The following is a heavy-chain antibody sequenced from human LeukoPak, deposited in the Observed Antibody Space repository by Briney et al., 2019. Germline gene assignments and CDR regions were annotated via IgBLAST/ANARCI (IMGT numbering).Heavy chain of an antibody. CDR2: IYYSGST. CDR1: GGSISSYY. J-gene: IGHJ4*02. D-gene: IGHD6-13*01. CDR3: ARGPPVGSSWSIDY. Sequence: SETLSLTCTVSGGSISSYYWSWIRQPLGKGLEWIGYIYYSGSTKYNPTLKSRVTISVDTSKNQFSLKLSSVTAADTAVYYCARGPPVGSSWSIDYWGQGTLVTVSS. V-gene: IGHV4-59*01.